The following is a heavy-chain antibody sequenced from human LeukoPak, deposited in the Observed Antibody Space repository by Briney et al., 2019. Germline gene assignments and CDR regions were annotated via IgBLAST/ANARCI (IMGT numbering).Heavy chain of an antibody. CDR1: GFTFSSYS. CDR3: ARILDSAWGELGY. CDR2: ISSSGSTI. D-gene: IGHD6-19*01. Sequence: GGSLRLSCAASGFTFSSYSMSWIRQAPGKGLEWVSYISSSGSTIYYADSVKGRFTISRDNAKNSLYLQMNSLRAEDTAVYYCARILDSAWGELGYWGQGTLVTVSS. V-gene: IGHV3-48*04. J-gene: IGHJ4*02.